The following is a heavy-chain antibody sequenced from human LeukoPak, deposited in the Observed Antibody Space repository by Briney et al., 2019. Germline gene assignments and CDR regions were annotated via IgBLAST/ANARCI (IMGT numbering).Heavy chain of an antibody. CDR2: INWNGGST. V-gene: IGHV3-20*04. CDR1: GFTFSTFA. J-gene: IGHJ4*02. CDR3: ATTDPYDSSGTFDY. Sequence: PGGSLRLSCAASGFTFSTFAMICARQAPGKGLEWVSGINWNGGSTGYADPVKGRFTIPRDNAKNSLYLQMNSLRAEDTAVYYCATTDPYDSSGTFDYGGQGTLVTVSS. D-gene: IGHD3-22*01.